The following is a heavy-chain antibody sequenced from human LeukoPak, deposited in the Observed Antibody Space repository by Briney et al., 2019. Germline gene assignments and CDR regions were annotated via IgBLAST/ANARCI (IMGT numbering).Heavy chain of an antibody. CDR1: GFTFCRYE. CDR2: ISSSGSTL. Sequence: PGGSLRLSCAASGFTFCRYEMDWVRQAPGKGLEWVSYISSSGSTLYYADSVRGRFTISRDNAKNSLYLQMHSLRAEDTAVYYCARDYRGYDSVLDYWGQGTLVTVSS. D-gene: IGHD5-12*01. V-gene: IGHV3-48*03. J-gene: IGHJ4*02. CDR3: ARDYRGYDSVLDY.